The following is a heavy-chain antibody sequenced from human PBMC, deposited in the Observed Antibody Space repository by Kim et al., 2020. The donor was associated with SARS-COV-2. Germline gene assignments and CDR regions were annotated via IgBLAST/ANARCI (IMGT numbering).Heavy chain of an antibody. V-gene: IGHV3-13*01. CDR1: GFTFSSYD. Sequence: LSLTCAASGFTFSSYDMHWVRQPTGKGLEWVSAIGTAGDTYYPGSVKGRFTISRENAKNSLYLQMNSLRAGDTAEYYCARADYGDNYYYYYGMDVWGQGTTVTVSS. CDR3: ARADYGDNYYYYYGMDV. J-gene: IGHJ6*02. CDR2: IGTAGDT. D-gene: IGHD4-17*01.